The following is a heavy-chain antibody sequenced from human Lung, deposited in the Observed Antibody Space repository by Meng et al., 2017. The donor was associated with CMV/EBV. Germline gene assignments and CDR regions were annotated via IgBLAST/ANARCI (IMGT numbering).Heavy chain of an antibody. V-gene: IGHV2-70D*14. CDR2: IDWDDEK. D-gene: IGHD3-3*01. CDR3: ARSGLFGVLSHAF. CDR1: GFSLSTSGMR. J-gene: IGHJ4*02. Sequence: SGXXLVXPTQTLTLTCTFSGFSLSTSGMRVTWIRQPPNKAPEWLARIDWDDEKFYSTSLKTRLTISEDPSKNQVVLTMTNMDPVHTATYYCARSGLFGVLSHAFWXQGTLVTVSS.